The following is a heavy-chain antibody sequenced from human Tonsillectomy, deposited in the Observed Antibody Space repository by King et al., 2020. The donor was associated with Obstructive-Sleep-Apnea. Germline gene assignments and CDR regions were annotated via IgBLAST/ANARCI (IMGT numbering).Heavy chain of an antibody. CDR2: ISSGSGII. V-gene: IGHV3-48*01. J-gene: IGHJ3*02. D-gene: IGHD5-18*01. CDR3: ARDGTQYSYGYGDAFDM. Sequence: VQLVESGGGLVQPGGSLRLSCAASGFTFNSYSMNWVRQAPGKGLEWVSYISSGSGIIYYADSVKGRLTTSRDNAKNSLYLQMNSLRAEDTAVYYCARDGTQYSYGYGDAFDMWGQGTMVTVSS. CDR1: GFTFNSYS.